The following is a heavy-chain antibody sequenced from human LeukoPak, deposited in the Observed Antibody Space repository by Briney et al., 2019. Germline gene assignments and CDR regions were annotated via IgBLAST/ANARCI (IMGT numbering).Heavy chain of an antibody. CDR1: GFTFRTSW. CDR2: MNSDGTTI. J-gene: IGHJ4*02. CDR3: ARGGNYYLAY. Sequence: GGSLRLSCEVSGFTFRTSWMHWVRQAPGGGLVWVSRMNSDGTTINYADSAKGRFTTSRDNAKNTPYLQMNSLRAEDTAVYYCARGGNYYLAYWGQGTLATVSS. V-gene: IGHV3-74*01. D-gene: IGHD2/OR15-2a*01.